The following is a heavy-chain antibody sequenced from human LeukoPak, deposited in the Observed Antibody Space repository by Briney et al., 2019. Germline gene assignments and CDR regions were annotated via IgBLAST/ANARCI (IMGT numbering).Heavy chain of an antibody. D-gene: IGHD3-3*01. J-gene: IGHJ6*03. CDR2: INPNSGGT. V-gene: IGHV1-2*02. CDR3: ARAYYDFWSGYYERRYYYYYYMDV. Sequence: ASVKVSCKASGYTFTGYYMHWVRQAPGQGLEWMGWINPNSGGTNYAQKLQGRVTMTTDTSTSTAYMELRSLRSDDTAVYYCARAYYDFWSGYYERRYYYYYYMDVWGKGTTVTVSS. CDR1: GYTFTGYY.